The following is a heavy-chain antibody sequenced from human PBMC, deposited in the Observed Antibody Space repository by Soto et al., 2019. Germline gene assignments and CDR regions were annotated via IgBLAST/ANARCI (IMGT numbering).Heavy chain of an antibody. V-gene: IGHV1-69*14. CDR3: VRVVAVPGSPDQ. J-gene: IGHJ1*01. CDR1: GGTFSSYA. D-gene: IGHD5-12*01. Sequence: QVQLVQSGAEVRQPASSVKVSCKTSGGTFSSYAISWVRQAPGQGLEWMGGIVPIVDTSTYAQKFQGRVTIAADKSTSKAYMELRSLSSDDTAVYYCVRVVAVPGSPDQWGQGTLVTVSS. CDR2: IVPIVDTS.